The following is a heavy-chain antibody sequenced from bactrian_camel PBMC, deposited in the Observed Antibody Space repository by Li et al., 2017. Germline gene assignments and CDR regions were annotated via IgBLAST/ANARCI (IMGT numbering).Heavy chain of an antibody. D-gene: IGHD6*01. CDR1: GYSYSTYC. CDR2: IDLGDSRR. J-gene: IGHJ4*01. Sequence: QVQLVESGGGSVQVEGSLNLSCVATPGYSYSTYCMAWFRQGPGKEREGVAFIDLGDSRRGYADSVKGRFTISKDSAKNTLYLQMNNLKVEDTAMYYCAADGVNLQLARGYNYWGQGTQVTVS. V-gene: IGHV3S26*01. CDR3: AADGVNLQLARGYNY.